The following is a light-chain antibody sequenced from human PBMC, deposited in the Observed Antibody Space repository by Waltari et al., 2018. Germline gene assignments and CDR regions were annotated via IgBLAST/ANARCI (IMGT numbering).Light chain of an antibody. V-gene: IGKV3-20*01. Sequence: EIVLTQSPGTLSLSLGERATVCCRASQSVSRAFAWYQQKPGQAPRLLIYGASTRATGIPDRFSGSGSGTDFSLTISRLEPDDFAVYYCQHYVRLPVTFGQGTTVEI. J-gene: IGKJ1*01. CDR2: GAS. CDR3: QHYVRLPVT. CDR1: QSVSRAF.